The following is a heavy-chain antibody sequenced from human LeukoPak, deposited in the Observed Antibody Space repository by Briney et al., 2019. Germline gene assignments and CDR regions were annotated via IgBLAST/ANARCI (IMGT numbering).Heavy chain of an antibody. CDR2: IFPSGGEI. CDR3: ARGVAAAKDYGGY. Sequence: GGSLRLSCEASGFTFSTFAMIWVRQPPGKGLEWVSSIFPSGGEIHYADSVRGRFTISRDNSKSTLSLQMNSLRADDTATYYCARGVAAAKDYGGYWGQGTLVTVSS. CDR1: GFTFSTFA. V-gene: IGHV3-23*01. J-gene: IGHJ4*02. D-gene: IGHD6-13*01.